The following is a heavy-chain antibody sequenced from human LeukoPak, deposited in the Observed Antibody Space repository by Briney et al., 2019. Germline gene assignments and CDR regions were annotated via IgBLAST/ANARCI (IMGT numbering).Heavy chain of an antibody. Sequence: GSLRLSCAASGFTFSSYSMNWVRQAPGKGLEWVSSISSSSSYIYYADSVKGRFTISRDNAKNSLYLQMNSLRAEDTAVYYCARYSTVTTWVGFDFDYWGQGTLVTVSS. V-gene: IGHV3-21*01. D-gene: IGHD4-17*01. CDR3: ARYSTVTTWVGFDFDY. CDR2: ISSSSSYI. J-gene: IGHJ4*02. CDR1: GFTFSSYS.